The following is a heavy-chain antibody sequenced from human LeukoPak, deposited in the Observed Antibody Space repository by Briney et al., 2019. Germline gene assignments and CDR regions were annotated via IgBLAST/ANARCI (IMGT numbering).Heavy chain of an antibody. CDR3: ARDPIVQAGYYYGMDV. D-gene: IGHD2/OR15-2a*01. V-gene: IGHV1-2*02. CDR1: GYTFTGYY. Sequence: ASVKVSCKASGYTFTGYYLHWVRQAPGQGLEWMGWINPDSGGRNYAQKFKGRVTMTRDTSISTAYMELSGLRSDDTALYFCARDPIVQAGYYYGMDVWGQGTTVTVSS. J-gene: IGHJ6*02. CDR2: INPDSGGR.